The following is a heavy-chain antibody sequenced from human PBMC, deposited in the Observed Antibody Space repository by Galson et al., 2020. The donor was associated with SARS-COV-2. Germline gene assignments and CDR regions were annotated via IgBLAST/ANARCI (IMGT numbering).Heavy chain of an antibody. CDR1: GYTFTVHY. CDR2: INPNSGGT. D-gene: IGHD3-10*01. J-gene: IGHJ6*02. Sequence: ASVKVSCKPSGYTFTVHYMHWVRQAPGQGLEWMGWINPNSGGTKYAQKSQGRVTMTRDTSISTAYMELSRLRSDDTAIYYCARAGQSPDYYYYYNLDVWGQGTTVTVSS. CDR3: ARAGQSPDYYYYYNLDV. V-gene: IGHV1-2*02.